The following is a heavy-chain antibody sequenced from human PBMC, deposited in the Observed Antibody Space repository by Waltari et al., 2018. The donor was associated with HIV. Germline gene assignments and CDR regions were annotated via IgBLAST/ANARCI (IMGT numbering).Heavy chain of an antibody. CDR3: ARAPLRQRPYYYGSGSFNHHYYYGLDV. V-gene: IGHV4-34*01. CDR2: INHSGGT. D-gene: IGHD3-10*01. CDR1: GGSFSGYY. J-gene: IGHJ6*02. Sequence: QVQLQQWGAGLLKPSETLSLTCAVYGGSFSGYYWNWIRQPPGKGLEWVGEINHSGGTNYNPALKSRVTISADTSKNQFSLNLRSVTAADTAVYYCARAPLRQRPYYYGSGSFNHHYYYGLDVWGQGTTVTVSS.